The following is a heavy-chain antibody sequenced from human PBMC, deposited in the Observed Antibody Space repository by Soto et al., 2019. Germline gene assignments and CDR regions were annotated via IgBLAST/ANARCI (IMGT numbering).Heavy chain of an antibody. J-gene: IGHJ4*02. CDR1: GFTFSSYG. CDR2: ISYDGSNK. V-gene: IGHV3-30*18. D-gene: IGHD5-18*01. CDR3: AKDLQLWSYYFDY. Sequence: GGSLRLSCAASGFTFSSYGMHWVRQAPGKGLEWVAVISYDGSNKYYADSVKGRFTISRDNSKNTLYLQMNSLRAEDTAVYYCAKDLQLWSYYFDYWGQGTLVTVSS.